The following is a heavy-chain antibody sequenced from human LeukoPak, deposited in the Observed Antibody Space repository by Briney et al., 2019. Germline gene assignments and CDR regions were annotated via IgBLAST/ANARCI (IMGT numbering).Heavy chain of an antibody. D-gene: IGHD6-19*01. Sequence: PGGSLRLSCAASGFTFSSYAMHWVRQAPGRGLEWVAVISYDGSNKYYADSVKGRFTISRDNSKNTLSLQMNSLRAEDTAVYYCARERIRDAVAGNYYYYGMDVWGQGTTVTVSS. V-gene: IGHV3-30*01. CDR3: ARERIRDAVAGNYYYYGMDV. J-gene: IGHJ6*02. CDR2: ISYDGSNK. CDR1: GFTFSSYA.